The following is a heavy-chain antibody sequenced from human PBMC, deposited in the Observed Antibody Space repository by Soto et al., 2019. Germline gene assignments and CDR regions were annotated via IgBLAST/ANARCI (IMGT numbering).Heavy chain of an antibody. V-gene: IGHV5-10-1*01. D-gene: IGHD6-6*01. J-gene: IGHJ4*02. Sequence: LWESLKISCKGSGYSFTSYWISWVRQMPGKGLEWMGRIDPSDSYTNYSPSFQGHVTISADKSISTAYLQWSSLKASDTAMSYCAREPHYSSPSSSYFDYWGQGTLVTVSS. CDR3: AREPHYSSPSSSYFDY. CDR2: IDPSDSYT. CDR1: GYSFTSYW.